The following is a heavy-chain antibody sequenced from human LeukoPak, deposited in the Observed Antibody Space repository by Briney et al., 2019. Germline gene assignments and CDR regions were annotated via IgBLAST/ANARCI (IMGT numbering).Heavy chain of an antibody. Sequence: ASVKVSCKASGYTFTGYYMHWVRQAPGQGLEWMGWINPNSGGTNYAQKFQGRVTMTRDTSISTAYMELSRLGSDDTAVYYCARERITMVRGVMINWFDPWGQGTLVTVSS. J-gene: IGHJ5*02. V-gene: IGHV1-2*02. CDR2: INPNSGGT. CDR3: ARERITMVRGVMINWFDP. D-gene: IGHD3-10*01. CDR1: GYTFTGYY.